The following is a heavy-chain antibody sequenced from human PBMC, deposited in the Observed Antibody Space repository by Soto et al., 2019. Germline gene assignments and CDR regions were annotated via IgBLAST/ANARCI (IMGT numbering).Heavy chain of an antibody. Sequence: PAGSMRISCAASGLTFSIYAMHWVRQATGKGLEWVAVISYDGSNKYYADSVKGRFTISRDNSKNTLYLQMNSLRAEDTAVYYCARSTAMVTSPFDYWGQGTLVTVSS. CDR2: ISYDGSNK. V-gene: IGHV3-30-3*02. CDR3: ARSTAMVTSPFDY. D-gene: IGHD5-18*01. J-gene: IGHJ4*01. CDR1: GLTFSIYA.